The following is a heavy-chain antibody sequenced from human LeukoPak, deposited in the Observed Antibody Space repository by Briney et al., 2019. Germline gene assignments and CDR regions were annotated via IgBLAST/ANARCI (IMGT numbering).Heavy chain of an antibody. CDR1: GFTFSSNW. V-gene: IGHV3-7*01. D-gene: IGHD3-10*01. J-gene: IGHJ4*02. CDR3: ARATRQGSYSFGSGTYYGLSA. CDR2: IEEDGSET. Sequence: GGSLRLSCAASGFTFSSNWMTWVRQAPGKGLEWVANIEEDGSETYYVDSVKGRSIISRDNANKLLSLQMNSLRVEDTAVYYCARATRQGSYSFGSGTYYGLSAWGQGTLVTVSS.